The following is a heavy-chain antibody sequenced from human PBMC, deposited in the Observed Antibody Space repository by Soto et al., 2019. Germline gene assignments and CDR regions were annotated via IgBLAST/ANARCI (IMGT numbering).Heavy chain of an antibody. CDR2: IIAYTGHT. CDR1: GYTFRSYT. Sequence: QPQLVQSGPELKKPGASVQVSCKASGYTFRSYTINWLRQAPGQGLEWMGWIIAYTGHTTYAQKFQCRMAMTTDTSGSATYLELRNLGADDTDVYFCARDTPRTLMGAIYYYGLDVWGQGTTISVSS. D-gene: IGHD3-9*01. V-gene: IGHV1-18*04. CDR3: ARDTPRTLMGAIYYYGLDV. J-gene: IGHJ6*02.